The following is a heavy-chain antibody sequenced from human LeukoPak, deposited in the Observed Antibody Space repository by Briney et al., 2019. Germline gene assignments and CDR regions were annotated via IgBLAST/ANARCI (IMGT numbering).Heavy chain of an antibody. CDR3: ARDGVATTPYYFDY. Sequence: SETLSLTCAVYGGSFSGYYWSWIRQPPGKGLEWIGEINHSGSTNYNPSLKSRVTISVDTSKNQFSLKLSSVTAADTAVYYCARDGVATTPYYFDYWGQGTLVTVSS. V-gene: IGHV4-34*01. D-gene: IGHD5-24*01. CDR2: INHSGST. J-gene: IGHJ4*02. CDR1: GGSFSGYY.